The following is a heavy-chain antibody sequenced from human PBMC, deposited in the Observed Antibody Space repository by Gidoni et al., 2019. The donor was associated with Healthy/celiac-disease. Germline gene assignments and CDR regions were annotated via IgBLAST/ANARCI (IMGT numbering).Heavy chain of an antibody. Sequence: QVQLVQSGAEVKKPGASVKVSCKASGYTFPGHYRHWVRQAPGQGLAWMGWINPNSGGTNYAQKIQGRVTMTRDTSSSTAYMGLSRLRSDDTAVYYCARFSTVTTSYYYGMDVWGQGTTVTVSS. D-gene: IGHD4-17*01. CDR3: ARFSTVTTSYYYGMDV. CDR2: INPNSGGT. J-gene: IGHJ6*02. V-gene: IGHV1-2*02. CDR1: GYTFPGHY.